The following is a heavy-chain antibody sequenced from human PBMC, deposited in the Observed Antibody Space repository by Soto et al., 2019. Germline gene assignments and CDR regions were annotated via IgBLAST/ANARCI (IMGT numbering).Heavy chain of an antibody. J-gene: IGHJ6*02. V-gene: IGHV1-58*01. CDR1: GFTFTSSA. CDR2: IVVGSGNT. Sequence: ASVKVSCKASGFTFTSSAVQWVLQARGQRLEWIGWIVVGSGNTNYAQKFQERVTITRDMSTSTAYMELSSLRSEDTAVYYCAALGRDGYLRVGYYYYGMDVWGQGTTVTVSS. D-gene: IGHD5-12*01. CDR3: AALGRDGYLRVGYYYYGMDV.